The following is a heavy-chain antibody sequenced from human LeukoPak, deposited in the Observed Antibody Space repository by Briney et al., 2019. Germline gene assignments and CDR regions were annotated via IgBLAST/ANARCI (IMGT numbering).Heavy chain of an antibody. J-gene: IGHJ4*02. CDR2: ISYDGSKE. CDR3: AKRPPDGYNYFGY. D-gene: IGHD5-24*01. CDR1: GFTFSSYG. Sequence: GGSLRLSCAASGFTFSSYGMYWVRQAPGKGLEWVAVISYDGSKEYYADSVKGRFTISRDNSKNTLYLQMNSLRAEDTAVYFCAKRPPDGYNYFGYWGQGTLVTVSS. V-gene: IGHV3-30*18.